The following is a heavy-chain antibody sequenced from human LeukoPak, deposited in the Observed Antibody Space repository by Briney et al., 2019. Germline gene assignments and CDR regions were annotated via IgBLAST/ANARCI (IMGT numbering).Heavy chain of an antibody. Sequence: SETLSLTCTVSGGSISSYYWSWIRQAPGKGLEWVGYVYYSGSTNYNPSLKSRITVSVDTSKNQFSLKLSSVTAADTAVYYCARSTVTTNSHWFEPWGQGTLVTVSS. J-gene: IGHJ5*02. CDR2: VYYSGST. CDR1: GGSISSYY. D-gene: IGHD4-17*01. V-gene: IGHV4-59*08. CDR3: ARSTVTTNSHWFEP.